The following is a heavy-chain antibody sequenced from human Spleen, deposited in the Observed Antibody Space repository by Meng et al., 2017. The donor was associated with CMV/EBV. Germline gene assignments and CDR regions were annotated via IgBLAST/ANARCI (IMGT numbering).Heavy chain of an antibody. J-gene: IGHJ4*02. D-gene: IGHD3-10*01. CDR3: AKDSIITLIRGTFDN. CDR2: ISGGGSST. CDR1: GVTFSSYA. Sequence: SGVTFSSYAMSWVRQAPGQGLEWVSAISGGGSSTYDADSVKGRFTISRDNSKNTLYLQMNSLRAEDTAVYYCAKDSIITLIRGTFDNWGQGTLVTVSS. V-gene: IGHV3-23*01.